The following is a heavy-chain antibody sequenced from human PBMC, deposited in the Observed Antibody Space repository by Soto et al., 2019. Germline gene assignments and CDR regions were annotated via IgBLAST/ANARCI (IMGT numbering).Heavy chain of an antibody. V-gene: IGHV1-2*04. D-gene: IGHD1-1*01. Sequence: ASVKVSCKAFGYTFTGYYIHWVRQAPGQGLEWMAYIDPNSGATKYAQKFQGLVTLTRDTSIRTAYMELTSLRSGDTAVYYCARGGGTIFAPLPWGQGTLVTVSS. CDR1: GYTFTGYY. CDR3: ARGGGTIFAPLP. J-gene: IGHJ5*02. CDR2: IDPNSGAT.